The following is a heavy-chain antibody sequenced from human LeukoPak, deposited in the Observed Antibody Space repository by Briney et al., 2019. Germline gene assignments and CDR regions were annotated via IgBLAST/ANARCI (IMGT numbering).Heavy chain of an antibody. D-gene: IGHD3-10*01. Sequence: PSETLSLTCTVSGGSISPYYWSWIRQPPGKGLEWIGYIYHRGSTNYNPSLKSRVTISIDTSKNQFSLKLSSVTAADTAVYYCARGSYGSGSYYNWGQGTLVTVSS. CDR2: IYHRGST. CDR1: GGSISPYY. V-gene: IGHV4-59*12. CDR3: ARGSYGSGSYYN. J-gene: IGHJ4*02.